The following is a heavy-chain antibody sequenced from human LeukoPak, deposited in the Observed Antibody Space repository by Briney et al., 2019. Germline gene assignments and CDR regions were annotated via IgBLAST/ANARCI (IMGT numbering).Heavy chain of an antibody. J-gene: IGHJ4*02. CDR3: VRDDEYSSTHLDY. CDR1: GFTFSSYG. CDR2: IRYDGSNK. Sequence: GGSLRLSCAASGFTFSSYGIHWVRQAPGKGLEWVAFIRYDGSNKYYADSVKGRFTISRDNSKNTLYLQMNSLRAEDTAVYYCVRDDEYSSTHLDYWGQGTLVTVSS. D-gene: IGHD6-19*01. V-gene: IGHV3-30*02.